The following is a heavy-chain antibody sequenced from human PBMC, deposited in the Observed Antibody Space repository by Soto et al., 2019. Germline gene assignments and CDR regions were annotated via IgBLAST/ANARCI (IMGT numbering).Heavy chain of an antibody. Sequence: EVQLVETGGGLIQPGGSLRLSCEGSGFTVSSKFMNWVRQTPGKGLEWVSVIYVGDKTYYADSGQGSFTISRDNAENTVYIQMNSQRAEDTAVYYCARDGSRTRSRPSWYFDLWSRGTLVTACS. D-gene: IGHD6-19*01. CDR1: GFTVSSKF. CDR3: ARDGSRTRSRPSWYFDL. CDR2: IYVGDKT. J-gene: IGHJ2*01. V-gene: IGHV3-53*02.